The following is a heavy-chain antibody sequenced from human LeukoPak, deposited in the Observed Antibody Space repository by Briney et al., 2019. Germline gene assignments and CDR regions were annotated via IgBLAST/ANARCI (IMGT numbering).Heavy chain of an antibody. D-gene: IGHD6-13*01. CDR1: GGSISSTNYY. CDR3: AILPPGRGPSTSWYGDY. CDR2: LYYTGST. V-gene: IGHV4-39*01. J-gene: IGHJ4*02. Sequence: SETLSLTCTVSGGSISSTNYYWGWIRQPPGKGLEWIVSLYYTGSTYNNPSLKSRVTISVDTSKNQFSLRLSSVTAADTAVYYCAILPPGRGPSTSWYGDYWGQGALVTVSS.